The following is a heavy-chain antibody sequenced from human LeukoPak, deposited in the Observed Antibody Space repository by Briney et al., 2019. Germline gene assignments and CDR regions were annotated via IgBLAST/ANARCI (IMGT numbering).Heavy chain of an antibody. CDR3: AKDPYYSSSSPFFDY. CDR1: GFTFDDYA. D-gene: IGHD6-6*01. J-gene: IGHJ4*02. CDR2: IGWNSGNI. Sequence: GRSLRLSCAASGFTFDDYAMHWVRQAPGEGLEWVSGIGWNSGNIEYADSVKGRFTISRDNAKKSLFLQMNSLRAEDTALYYCAKDPYYSSSSPFFDYWGQGTLVTVSS. V-gene: IGHV3-9*01.